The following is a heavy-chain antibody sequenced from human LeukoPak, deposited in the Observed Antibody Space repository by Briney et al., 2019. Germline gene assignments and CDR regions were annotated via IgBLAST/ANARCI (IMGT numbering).Heavy chain of an antibody. Sequence: GRSLRLSCAASGFTFDDYAMHWVRQAPGKGLERVSGISWNSGSIGYADSVKGRFTISRDNAKNSLYLQMNSLRAEDTALYYCAKDLYDISSNYYYYGMDVWGQGTTVTVSS. CDR2: ISWNSGSI. CDR1: GFTFDDYA. CDR3: AKDLYDISSNYYYYGMDV. V-gene: IGHV3-9*01. J-gene: IGHJ6*02. D-gene: IGHD3-9*01.